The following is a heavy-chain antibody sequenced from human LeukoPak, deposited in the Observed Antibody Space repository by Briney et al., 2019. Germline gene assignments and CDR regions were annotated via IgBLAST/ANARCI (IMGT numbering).Heavy chain of an antibody. J-gene: IGHJ6*03. D-gene: IGHD1-1*01. CDR3: ARGRVSSSTWYSTYYYYFYMDV. V-gene: IGHV4-59*01. Sequence: PFETLSLTCTVSGGSISSYYWSWIRQPPGKGLEWIGYIYYSGSTNFNPSLNGRVSISRDTTKNLFSLRLRSVTAADTAVYFCARGRVSSSTWYSTYYYYFYMDVWGKGTTVTVSS. CDR1: GGSISSYY. CDR2: IYYSGST.